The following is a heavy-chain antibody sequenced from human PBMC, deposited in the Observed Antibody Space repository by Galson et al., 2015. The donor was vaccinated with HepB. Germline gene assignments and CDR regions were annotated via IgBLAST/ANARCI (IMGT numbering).Heavy chain of an antibody. V-gene: IGHV3-23*01. CDR3: AKEGGSDY. D-gene: IGHD2-15*01. CDR1: GFTFSSYD. J-gene: IGHJ4*02. Sequence: SLRLSCAASGFTFSSYDMSWVRRAPGKGLVWVSGISGSGNSTYYADSVKGRFIISRDNSKNTLNLQMNSLRAEDTAVYYCAKEGGSDYWGQGTLVTVSS. CDR2: ISGSGNST.